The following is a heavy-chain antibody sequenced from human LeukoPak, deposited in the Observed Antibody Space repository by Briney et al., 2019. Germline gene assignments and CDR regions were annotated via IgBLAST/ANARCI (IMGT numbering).Heavy chain of an antibody. CDR2: INSDGSST. J-gene: IGHJ4*02. CDR1: GFTFSSYW. V-gene: IGHV3-74*01. Sequence: PGGSLRLSCAASGFTFSSYWMHWVRQAPGKGLVWVSRINSDGSSTSYADSVKGRFTISRDNAKNTLYLQVNSLRAEDTAVYYCARDTYSSGWYVSDYWGQGTLVTVSS. CDR3: ARDTYSSGWYVSDY. D-gene: IGHD6-19*01.